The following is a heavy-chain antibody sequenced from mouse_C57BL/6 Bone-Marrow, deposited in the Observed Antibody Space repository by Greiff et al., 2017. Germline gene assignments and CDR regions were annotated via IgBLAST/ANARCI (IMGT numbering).Heavy chain of an antibody. CDR1: GYTFTDYE. CDR3: TRGGTTVPHFDY. D-gene: IGHD1-1*01. V-gene: IGHV1-15*01. J-gene: IGHJ2*01. Sequence: QVQLKQSGAELVRPGASVTLSCKASGYTFTDYEMHWVKQTPVHGLEWIGAIDPETGGTAYNQKFKGKAILTADKSSSTAYMELRSLTSEDSAVYYCTRGGTTVPHFDYWGQGTTLTVSS. CDR2: IDPETGGT.